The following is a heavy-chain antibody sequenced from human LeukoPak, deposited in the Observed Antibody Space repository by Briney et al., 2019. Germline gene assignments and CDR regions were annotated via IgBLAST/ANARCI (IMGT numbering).Heavy chain of an antibody. V-gene: IGHV3-30*02. Sequence: PGGSLRLSCAASGFTFSSYGMHWVRQAPGKGLEWVAFIRYDGSNKYYADSVKGRFTISRDNSKNTLYLQMNSLRAEDTAVYYCANDDCSSTSCQDYWGQGTLVTVSS. D-gene: IGHD2-2*01. CDR2: IRYDGSNK. CDR1: GFTFSSYG. J-gene: IGHJ4*02. CDR3: ANDDCSSTSCQDY.